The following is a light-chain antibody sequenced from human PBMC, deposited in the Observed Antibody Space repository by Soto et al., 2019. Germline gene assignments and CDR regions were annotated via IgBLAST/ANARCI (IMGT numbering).Light chain of an antibody. CDR2: DVS. J-gene: IGLJ2*01. Sequence: QSVLTQPRSVSGSPGQSVTISCTGTSSDVGAYRYVSWYQQYPGKVPKLMIYDVSERPSGVPDRFSGSKSGNTASMTISGLQAEDEADYYCCAYAGSYTLLFGGGTQLTVL. V-gene: IGLV2-11*01. CDR3: CAYAGSYTLL. CDR1: SSDVGAYRY.